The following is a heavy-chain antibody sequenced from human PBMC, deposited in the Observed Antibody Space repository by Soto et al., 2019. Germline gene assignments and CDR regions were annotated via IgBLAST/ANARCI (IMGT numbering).Heavy chain of an antibody. CDR3: ARAPPGGASITIYGMDV. CDR2: INSDGSST. J-gene: IGHJ6*02. D-gene: IGHD3-9*01. CDR1: GFTFSSYW. V-gene: IGHV3-74*01. Sequence: SGGSLRLSCAASGFTFSSYWMHWVRQAPGKGLVWVSRINSDGSSTSYADSVKGRFTISRDNAKNTLYLQMNSLRAEDTAVYYCARAPPGGASITIYGMDVWGQGTTVTVSS.